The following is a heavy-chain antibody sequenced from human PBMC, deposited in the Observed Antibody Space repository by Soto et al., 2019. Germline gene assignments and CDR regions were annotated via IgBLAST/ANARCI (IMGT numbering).Heavy chain of an antibody. CDR3: ARDERGSGSYFGRLNWFDP. CDR2: IGGYSGNT. CDR1: GFSYTSSA. D-gene: IGHD3-10*01. Sequence: SVKVSCEASGFSYTSSAVQWVRQAREQRLEWIGWIGGYSGNTNYAQKVQDRVTLTTDTSTSTAYMELTSLTPDDTAVYYCARDERGSGSYFGRLNWFDPWGQGTLVTVSS. V-gene: IGHV1-58*01. J-gene: IGHJ5*02.